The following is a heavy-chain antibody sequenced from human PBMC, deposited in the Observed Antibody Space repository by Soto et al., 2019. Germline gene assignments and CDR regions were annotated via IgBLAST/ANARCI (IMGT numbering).Heavy chain of an antibody. V-gene: IGHV1-69*13. J-gene: IGHJ3*02. CDR2: IIPIFGTA. CDR3: ARSVLPNWNYVHGAFDI. CDR1: GGTFSSYA. D-gene: IGHD1-7*01. Sequence: SSVKVSFKXSGGTFSSYAISWLRQAPGQGLEWMGGIIPIFGTANYAQKFQGRVTITADESTSTAYMELSGLRSEDTAEYYCARSVLPNWNYVHGAFDIWGQGTMVTVSS.